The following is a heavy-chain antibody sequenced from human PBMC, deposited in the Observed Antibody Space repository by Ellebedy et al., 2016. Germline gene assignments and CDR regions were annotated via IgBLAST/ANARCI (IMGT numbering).Heavy chain of an antibody. CDR1: GFTFSSYG. Sequence: GESLKISXAASGFTFSSYGMHWVRQAPGKGLEWVAVIWYDGSNKYYADSVKGRFTISRDNSKNTLYLQMNSLRAEDTAVYYCARGAPVGVGVMVGEDYWGQGTLVTVSS. D-gene: IGHD3-16*02. J-gene: IGHJ4*02. CDR3: ARGAPVGVGVMVGEDY. V-gene: IGHV3-33*01. CDR2: IWYDGSNK.